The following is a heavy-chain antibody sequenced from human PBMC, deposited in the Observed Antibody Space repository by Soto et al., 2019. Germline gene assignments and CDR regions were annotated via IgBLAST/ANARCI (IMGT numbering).Heavy chain of an antibody. CDR2: IIPIFGTA. CDR1: GGTFRSYA. J-gene: IGHJ6*02. D-gene: IGHD6-19*01. Sequence: QVQLVQSGAEVKKPGSSVKVSCKASGGTFRSYAISWVRQAPGQGLEWMGGIIPIFGTANYAQKFQGRVTITADESTSTAYMELSSLRSEDTAVYYCARKTIAVAGTVIYYGMDVWGQGTTGTVSS. V-gene: IGHV1-69*01. CDR3: ARKTIAVAGTVIYYGMDV.